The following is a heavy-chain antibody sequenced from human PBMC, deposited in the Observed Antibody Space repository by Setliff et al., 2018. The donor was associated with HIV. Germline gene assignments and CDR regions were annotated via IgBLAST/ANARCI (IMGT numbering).Heavy chain of an antibody. CDR1: AGSIRSSTYY. V-gene: IGHV4-61*05. D-gene: IGHD3-9*01. Sequence: SETLSLTCTVSAGSIRSSTYYWAWIRQPPGKGLEWIGFIYSSGSTNYNPSLKSRVTISVDTSKNQFSLKLSSVTAADTAVYYCARGARLLTAYIDRWDYYYMRVWGKGTTVTVSS. CDR3: ARGARLLTAYIDRWDYYYMRV. J-gene: IGHJ6*03. CDR2: IYSSGST.